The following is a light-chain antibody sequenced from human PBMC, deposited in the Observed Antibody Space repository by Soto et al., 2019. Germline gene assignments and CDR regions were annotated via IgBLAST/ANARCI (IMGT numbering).Light chain of an antibody. V-gene: IGKV4-1*01. CDR3: QQYYSTPQS. Sequence: DIVMTQSPDSLAVSLGERATINCKSSQSGLYSSNNKNCLAWYQQKPGQPPKLLIYWASTRESGVPDGFSGSGSGTDFPLTISSLEAADVAVYYCQQYYSTPQSFGQGTKVEIK. J-gene: IGKJ1*01. CDR1: QSGLYSSNNKNC. CDR2: WAS.